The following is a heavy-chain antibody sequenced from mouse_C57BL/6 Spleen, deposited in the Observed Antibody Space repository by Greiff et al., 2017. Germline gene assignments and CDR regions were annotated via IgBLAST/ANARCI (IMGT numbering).Heavy chain of an antibody. CDR1: GYSFTDYN. Sequence: VQLQQSGPELVKPGASVKISCKASGYSFTDYNMNWVKQSNGKSLEWIGVINPNYGTTSYNQKFKGKATLTVDQSSSPAYMQLNSLTSEDSAVYYCASNVYYDYGAWFAYWGQGTLVTVSA. J-gene: IGHJ3*01. CDR2: INPNYGTT. D-gene: IGHD2-4*01. V-gene: IGHV1-39*01. CDR3: ASNVYYDYGAWFAY.